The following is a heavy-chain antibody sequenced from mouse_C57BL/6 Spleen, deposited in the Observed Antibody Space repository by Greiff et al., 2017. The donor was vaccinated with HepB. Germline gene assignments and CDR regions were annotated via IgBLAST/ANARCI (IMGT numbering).Heavy chain of an antibody. D-gene: IGHD1-1*01. Sequence: QVQLKQSGAELARPGASVKLSCKASGYTFTSYGISWVKQRTGQGLEWIGEIYPRSGNTYYNEKFKGKATLTADKSSSTAYMELRSLTSEDSAVYFCKEDYYGSSFAYWGQGTLVTVSA. CDR2: IYPRSGNT. V-gene: IGHV1-81*01. CDR3: KEDYYGSSFAY. CDR1: GYTFTSYG. J-gene: IGHJ3*01.